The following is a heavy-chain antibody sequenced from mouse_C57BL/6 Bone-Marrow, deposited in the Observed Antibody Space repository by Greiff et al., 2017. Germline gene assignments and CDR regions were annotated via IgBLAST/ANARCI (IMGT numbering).Heavy chain of an antibody. D-gene: IGHD1-1*01. Sequence: EVQLQQSGAELVKPGASVKLSCTASGFNITDYYMHWVKQRTEQGLEWIGRIDPEDGETKYAPKFQCKATITADTSSNTAYLQLSSLTSEDTAVYYCASSYYGSSFWYFDGWGTGTTVTVSS. CDR1: GFNITDYY. CDR2: IDPEDGET. CDR3: ASSYYGSSFWYFDG. V-gene: IGHV14-2*01. J-gene: IGHJ1*03.